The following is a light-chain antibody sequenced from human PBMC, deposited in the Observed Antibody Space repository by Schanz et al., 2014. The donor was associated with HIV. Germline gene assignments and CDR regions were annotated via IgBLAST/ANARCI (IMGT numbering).Light chain of an antibody. Sequence: DIVLSQSPVTLSLFPGERATLSCRASQYIGSFLAWYQQRPGQAPTLLIYGASSSATGIPDRFSGSGSGTDFTLTISRLEPEDFAVYYCQQYGSSPRTFGQGTKVEI. CDR3: QQYGSSPRT. J-gene: IGKJ1*01. CDR2: GAS. CDR1: QYIGSF. V-gene: IGKV3-20*01.